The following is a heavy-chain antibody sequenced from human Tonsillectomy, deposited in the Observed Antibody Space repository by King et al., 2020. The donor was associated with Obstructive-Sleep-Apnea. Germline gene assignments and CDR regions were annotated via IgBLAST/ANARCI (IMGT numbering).Heavy chain of an antibody. CDR3: AREGGRDGYNNHGGYFDY. CDR2: ISRSGRTI. J-gene: IGHJ4*02. Sequence: VQLVESGGGLVKPGGSLRLSCAASGFTFSDYYMSWIRPAPGKGLEWVSYISRSGRTIYYADSVKGRFTISRDNAKNSPYLQMNSLRAEDTAVYYCAREGGRDGYNNHGGYFDYWGQGTLVTVSS. V-gene: IGHV3-11*01. D-gene: IGHD5-24*01. CDR1: GFTFSDYY.